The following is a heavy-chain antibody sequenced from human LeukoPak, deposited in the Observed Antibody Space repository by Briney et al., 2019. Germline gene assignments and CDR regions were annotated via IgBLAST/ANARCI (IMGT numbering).Heavy chain of an antibody. CDR2: ISSSASTI. J-gene: IGHJ4*02. Sequence: PGGSLRLSCAASGFTFSDYYMSWIRQAPGKGLEWISYISSSASTIYYADSVKGRFTISRDNAKKSLYLQMNSLRAEDTVVYYCARRGYYDSSGYSDYWGQGTLVTVSS. V-gene: IGHV3-11*01. CDR1: GFTFSDYY. CDR3: ARRGYYDSSGYSDY. D-gene: IGHD3-22*01.